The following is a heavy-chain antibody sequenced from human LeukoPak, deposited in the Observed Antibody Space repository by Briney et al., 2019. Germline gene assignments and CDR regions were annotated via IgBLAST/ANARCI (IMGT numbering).Heavy chain of an antibody. Sequence: PGGSLRLSCAASGFSLDDYAMHWVRQAPGQGLQWVSSISWDGRNMPYAASVKGRFTISRDNAQNSLYLQMYSLKIEDTAFYYCIKDMGFDLLKDAFDLWGQGMLVTVSS. J-gene: IGHJ3*01. CDR2: ISWDGRNM. CDR1: GFSLDDYA. CDR3: IKDMGFDLLKDAFDL. V-gene: IGHV3-9*01. D-gene: IGHD1-26*01.